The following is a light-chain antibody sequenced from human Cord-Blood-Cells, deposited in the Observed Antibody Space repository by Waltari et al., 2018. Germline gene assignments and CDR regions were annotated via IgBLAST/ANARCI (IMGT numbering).Light chain of an antibody. V-gene: IGKV1-33*01. CDR1: QDISNY. CDR3: QQYDNLLIFT. Sequence: DMQMTPSPSSLSASVGDSVTITCQASQDISNYLNWYQQKPGKAPKLLIYDASNLETGVPSRFSGSGSGTDFTFTISSLQPEDIATYYCQQYDNLLIFTFGPGTKVDIK. J-gene: IGKJ3*01. CDR2: DAS.